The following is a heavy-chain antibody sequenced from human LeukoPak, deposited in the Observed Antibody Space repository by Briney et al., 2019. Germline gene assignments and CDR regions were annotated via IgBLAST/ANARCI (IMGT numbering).Heavy chain of an antibody. CDR1: GFTFSNHA. CDR3: AREYGSGSYYYDY. V-gene: IGHV3-23*01. CDR2: VSGSGGST. D-gene: IGHD3-10*01. J-gene: IGHJ4*02. Sequence: GGSLRLSCAASGFTFSNHAITWVRQAPRKGLQWVSTVSGSGGSTYYADSVKGRFTISRDNSKNTLYLQMNTLRAEDTAVYYCAREYGSGSYYYDYWGQGTLVTVSS.